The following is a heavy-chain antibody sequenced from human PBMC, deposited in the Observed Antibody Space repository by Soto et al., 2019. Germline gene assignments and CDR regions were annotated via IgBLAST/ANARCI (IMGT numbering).Heavy chain of an antibody. J-gene: IGHJ6*03. CDR1: GDSVSSNSAA. CDR2: TYYRSRWYN. CDR3: ARSTSLRTRPVYYYYQMEV. V-gene: IGHV6-1*01. D-gene: IGHD6-6*01. Sequence: SQTLSLTCAISGDSVSSNSAAWNWIRLSPSRGLEWLARTYYRSRWYNDYAVSVRSRITVNPDTSKNQFSLQLTSVTPEDTAVYYCARSTSLRTRPVYYYYQMEVSGKRTTVTDSS.